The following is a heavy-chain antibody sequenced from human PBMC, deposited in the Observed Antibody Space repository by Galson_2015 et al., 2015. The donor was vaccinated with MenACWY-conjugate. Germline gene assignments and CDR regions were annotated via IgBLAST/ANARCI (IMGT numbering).Heavy chain of an antibody. V-gene: IGHV3-23*01. J-gene: IGHJ6*02. CDR2: ISGSSLRT. CDR3: ARGIYGSGPNYYYDMDV. CDR1: GFMFSSYA. D-gene: IGHD3-10*01. Sequence: SLRLSCAASGFMFSSYAVSWVRQAPGRGLEWVSAISGSSLRTYYADSVRGRFTISRDNSRNTLYLQMNSLRVEDTAVYYCARGIYGSGPNYYYDMDVWGQGTTVTVSS.